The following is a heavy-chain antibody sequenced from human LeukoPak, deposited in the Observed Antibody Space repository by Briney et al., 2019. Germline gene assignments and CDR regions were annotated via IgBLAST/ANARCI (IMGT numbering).Heavy chain of an antibody. V-gene: IGHV3-74*01. J-gene: IGHJ4*02. D-gene: IGHD4-17*01. CDR2: INRDGGGT. CDR3: ARVAYGDYGVFDY. CDR1: GFTFSSYG. Sequence: GRSLRLSCTASGFTFSSYGMHWVRQAPGKGLVWVSRINRDGGGTTYADSVKGRFTISRDNAKNTLYLQMNSLRAEDTAVYFCARVAYGDYGVFDYWGQGTLVTVSS.